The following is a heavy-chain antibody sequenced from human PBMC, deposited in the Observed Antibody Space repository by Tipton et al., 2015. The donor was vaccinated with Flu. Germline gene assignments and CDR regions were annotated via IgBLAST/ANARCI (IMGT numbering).Heavy chain of an antibody. D-gene: IGHD1-14*01. V-gene: IGHV5-51*01. Sequence: QLMQSGAQVKKPGESLKISCKASGYSFTNNWIGWVRQMPGKGLEWVEIIYPGDSDTRYSPSFQGQVTISADKSITTAYLQWSSLKPSDTAMYYCVRQPGGVRYFDFWGRGTLVTVSP. CDR1: GYSFTNNW. CDR2: IYPGDSDT. CDR3: VRQPGGVRYFDF. J-gene: IGHJ2*01.